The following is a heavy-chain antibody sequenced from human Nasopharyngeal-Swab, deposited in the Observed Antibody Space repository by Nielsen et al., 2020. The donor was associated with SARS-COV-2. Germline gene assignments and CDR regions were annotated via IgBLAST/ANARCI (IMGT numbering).Heavy chain of an antibody. CDR2: IYYSEST. Sequence: SETLSLTCTVSGGSISSYYWSWIRQPPGKGLEWIGYIYYSESTNNNPSLKCRVTISVDTSKNQFSLKLSSVTAADTAVYYCAWGRFWYDSSGYPAEGDAFDIWGQGTMVTVSS. J-gene: IGHJ3*02. D-gene: IGHD3-22*01. CDR3: AWGRFWYDSSGYPAEGDAFDI. CDR1: GGSISSYY. V-gene: IGHV4-59*01.